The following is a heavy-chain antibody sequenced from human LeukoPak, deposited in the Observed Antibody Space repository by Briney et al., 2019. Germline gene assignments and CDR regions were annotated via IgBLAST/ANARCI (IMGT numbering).Heavy chain of an antibody. CDR1: GGSISSYY. Sequence: TPSETLSLTCTVSGGSISSYYWSWIRQPPGKGLEGIGYIYYSGSTNYNPSLKSRVTISVDTSKNQFSLKLSSVTAADTAVYYCAGRGYSYGYDGFDYWGQGTLVTVSS. V-gene: IGHV4-59*08. CDR2: IYYSGST. D-gene: IGHD5-18*01. J-gene: IGHJ4*02. CDR3: AGRGYSYGYDGFDY.